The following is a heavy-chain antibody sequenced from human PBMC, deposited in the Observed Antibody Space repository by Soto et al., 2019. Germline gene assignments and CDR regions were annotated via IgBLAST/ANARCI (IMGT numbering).Heavy chain of an antibody. CDR3: AKDFGPSIRHFDY. D-gene: IGHD3-10*01. V-gene: IGHV3-30*18. Sequence: GGSLRLSCAAAGFVFSRNGMHWVRQAPGKGLEWVALISFDGSNKNYADSVKGRFTISRDNSRNTLYLQMNSLRAEDTAVYYCAKDFGPSIRHFDYWGQGTLVTVSS. CDR2: ISFDGSNK. CDR1: GFVFSRNG. J-gene: IGHJ4*02.